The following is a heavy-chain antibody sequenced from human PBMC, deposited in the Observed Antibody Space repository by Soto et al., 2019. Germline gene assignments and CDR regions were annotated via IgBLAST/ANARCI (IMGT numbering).Heavy chain of an antibody. CDR3: GKVLVGATGHTDSDS. V-gene: IGHV4-39*01. CDR2: IDYNGVT. Sequence: SETLSLTCTVSGGSIYRSGYYWGWIRQPPGRGLEWIGNIDYNGVTYSNPSLKSRITISRDTSKNQFSLKLTSVTAADTALYYCGKVLVGATGHTDSDSWGPGTLVTVSS. CDR1: GGSIYRSGYY. J-gene: IGHJ4*02. D-gene: IGHD2-15*01.